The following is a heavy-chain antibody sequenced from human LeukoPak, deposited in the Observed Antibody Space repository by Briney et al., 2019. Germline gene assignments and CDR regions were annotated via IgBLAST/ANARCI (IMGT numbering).Heavy chain of an antibody. D-gene: IGHD6-13*01. V-gene: IGHV3-23*01. Sequence: GGSLRLSCAASGFTFSSYAMSWVRQAPGKGLEWVSAISGSGGSTYYADSVKGRFTISRDNSKNTLYLQMNSLRAEDTAVYYCARGPYPGIAAADGLDAFDIWGQGTMVTVSS. CDR2: ISGSGGST. CDR1: GFTFSSYA. J-gene: IGHJ3*02. CDR3: ARGPYPGIAAADGLDAFDI.